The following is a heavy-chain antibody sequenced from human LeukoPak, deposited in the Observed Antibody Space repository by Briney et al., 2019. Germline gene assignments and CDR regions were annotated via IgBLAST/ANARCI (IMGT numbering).Heavy chain of an antibody. J-gene: IGHJ4*02. Sequence: SLRLSCAASGFTFDDYARHWVRHAPGKGLEWVSGISWNSGSIGYADSVKGRFTISRDNSKNTLYLRMNSLRAEDTAVYYCARDHSPQWLAYYFDYWGQGTLVTVSS. CDR2: ISWNSGSI. V-gene: IGHV3-9*01. CDR3: ARDHSPQWLAYYFDY. CDR1: GFTFDDYA. D-gene: IGHD6-19*01.